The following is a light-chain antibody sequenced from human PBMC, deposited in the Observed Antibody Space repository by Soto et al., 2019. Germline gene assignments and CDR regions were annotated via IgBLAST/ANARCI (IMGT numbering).Light chain of an antibody. CDR1: QSISSN. J-gene: IGKJ1*01. CDR3: QQYNKWRT. Sequence: EILMTQSPATLSVSPGESATLSCRASQSISSNLAWYQQRPGQAPRLLIYGTSTRATGIPARFSGSGSGTEFTLTIDSLQSEDFAVYYCQQYNKWRTFGQGTKVDIK. V-gene: IGKV3-15*01. CDR2: GTS.